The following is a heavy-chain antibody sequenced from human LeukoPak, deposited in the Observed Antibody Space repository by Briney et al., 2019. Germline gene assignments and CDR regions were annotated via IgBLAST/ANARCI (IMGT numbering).Heavy chain of an antibody. V-gene: IGHV3-23*01. D-gene: IGHD4-17*01. Sequence: SLRLSCXXXGFTFSSYAMSWVRQAPGKGLEWVSAISGSGGSTSYAVSLKRRFTISRDNSKNTLYLQINSLRAEDTAVYYCAKRANYGDNPWGYYYYYGMDVWGQGTTVTVSS. CDR3: AKRANYGDNPWGYYYYYGMDV. J-gene: IGHJ6*02. CDR1: GFTFSSYA. CDR2: ISGSGGST.